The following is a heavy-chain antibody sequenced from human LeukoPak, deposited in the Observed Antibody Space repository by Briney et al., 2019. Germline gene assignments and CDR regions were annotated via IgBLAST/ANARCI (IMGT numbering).Heavy chain of an antibody. CDR3: ARDRGIVLNYYYYGMDV. J-gene: IGHJ6*02. V-gene: IGHV4-31*03. CDR2: IYYSGST. D-gene: IGHD2-8*01. Sequence: SQTLSLTCTVSGGSISSGGYYWSWIRQHPGKGLEWIGYIYYSGSTYYNPSLKSRVTISVDMSNNQFSLKLSSVTAADTAVYYCARDRGIVLNYYYYGMDVWGQGTTVTVSS. CDR1: GGSISSGGYY.